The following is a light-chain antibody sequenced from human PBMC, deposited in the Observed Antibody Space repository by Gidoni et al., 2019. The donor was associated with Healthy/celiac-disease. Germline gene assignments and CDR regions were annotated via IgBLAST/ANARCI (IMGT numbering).Light chain of an antibody. CDR2: AAS. J-gene: IGKJ2*01. CDR3: QQSYTTPQT. V-gene: IGKV1-39*01. CDR1: QKISRY. Sequence: DIQLPHSPSSLSASVGDRVILTCRASQKISRYLNWYQQKLGKAPKLLIYAASSLQSGVPSRFSGSGSGTDFSLTISSLQPEDFATYYCQQSYTTPQTFGQGTKLEIK.